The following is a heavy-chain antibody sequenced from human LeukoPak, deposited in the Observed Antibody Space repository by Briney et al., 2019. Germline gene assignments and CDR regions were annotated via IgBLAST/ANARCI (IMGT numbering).Heavy chain of an antibody. Sequence: GRSLRLSCAASGFTFSSYGMHWVRQAPGKGLEWVAVISYDGSNKYYADSVKGRFTVSRDNAENTLYLQMNSLRAEDTAVYYCATLGSYFDYWGQGTLVTVSP. D-gene: IGHD3-10*01. CDR1: GFTFSSYG. V-gene: IGHV3-30*03. CDR3: ATLGSYFDY. J-gene: IGHJ4*02. CDR2: ISYDGSNK.